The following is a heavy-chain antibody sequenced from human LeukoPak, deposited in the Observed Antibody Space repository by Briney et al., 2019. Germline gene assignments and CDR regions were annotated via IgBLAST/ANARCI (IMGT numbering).Heavy chain of an antibody. CDR2: MSAYNGNT. D-gene: IGHD6-13*01. V-gene: IGHV1-18*01. Sequence: ASVNVSCKVSGYTFTSYGISWVRQAPGQGREGRGGMSAYNGNTNYAQKLQGRVTMTTDTSTSTAYMELRSLRSDDTAVYYCARVGEPAAGIAAAGTDAYSYYGMDVWGQGTTVTVSS. J-gene: IGHJ6*02. CDR1: GYTFTSYG. CDR3: ARVGEPAAGIAAAGTDAYSYYGMDV.